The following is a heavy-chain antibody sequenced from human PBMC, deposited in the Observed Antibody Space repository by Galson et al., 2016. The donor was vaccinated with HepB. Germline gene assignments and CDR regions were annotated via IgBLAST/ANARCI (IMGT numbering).Heavy chain of an antibody. CDR3: ARDVQFSFDY. CDR2: NSANSGNT. CDR1: GGTLSSYA. V-gene: IGHV1-18*01. Sequence: SVQVSCKASGGTLSSYAISWVRQAPGQGLEWLGWNSANSGNTIYAQKFPDRVTMTRDTSASTVYMDLRSLRSDDTAVYYCARDVQFSFDYWGQGTLVTVSS. J-gene: IGHJ4*02. D-gene: IGHD4-11*01.